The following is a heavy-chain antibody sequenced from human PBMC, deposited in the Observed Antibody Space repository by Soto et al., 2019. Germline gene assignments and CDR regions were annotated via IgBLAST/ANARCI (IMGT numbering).Heavy chain of an antibody. D-gene: IGHD2-2*01. V-gene: IGHV3-53*04. Sequence: GGSLRLSCAASGFTVSSNYMSWVRQAPGKGLEWVSVIYSGGSTYYADSVKGRFTISRHNSKNTLYLQMNSLRAEDTAVYYCVRDAIVPAAMDYYYYYYMDVWGKGTTVTVS. CDR3: VRDAIVPAAMDYYYYYYMDV. J-gene: IGHJ6*03. CDR2: IYSGGST. CDR1: GFTVSSNY.